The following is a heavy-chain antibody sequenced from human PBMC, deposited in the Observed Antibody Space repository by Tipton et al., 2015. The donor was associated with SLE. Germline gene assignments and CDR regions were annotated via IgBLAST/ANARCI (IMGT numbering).Heavy chain of an antibody. V-gene: IGHV4-39*07. J-gene: IGHJ4*02. CDR1: GGSITSTYYY. CDR3: ARASGRDSSGVGY. Sequence: TLSLTCTLSGGSITSTYYYWAWIRQPPGKGLEWIGSIYYTGITWYNPSLKSRVLVSLDSSKNQFSLRLSSVTAADTAVYYCARASGRDSSGVGYWGQGTLVTVSS. D-gene: IGHD3-22*01. CDR2: IYYTGIT.